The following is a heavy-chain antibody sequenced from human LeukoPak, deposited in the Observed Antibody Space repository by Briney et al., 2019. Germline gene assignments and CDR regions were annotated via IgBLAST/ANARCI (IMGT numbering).Heavy chain of an antibody. J-gene: IGHJ4*02. CDR3: ARDRSLGFTNSPNFYYFDY. Sequence: ASVKVSCKASGYTFTDYYMHWVRQAPGQGLEWMAWINPNSGGTIYAQNFQDRVTVTRDTPINTAYMDLSRLASDDTAVYYCARDRSLGFTNSPNFYYFDYWGQGTLVTVSS. CDR1: GYTFTDYY. D-gene: IGHD1-7*01. V-gene: IGHV1-2*02. CDR2: INPNSGGT.